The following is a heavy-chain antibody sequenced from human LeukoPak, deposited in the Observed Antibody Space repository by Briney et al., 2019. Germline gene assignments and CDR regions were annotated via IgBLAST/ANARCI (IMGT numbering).Heavy chain of an antibody. Sequence: GGSLRLSCTASGFTFSSYWMHWVRQAPGKGLVWVSRISTDGSSTSYADSVKGRFTISRDNSKNTLYLQMNSLRAEDTAVYYCARDGSSGWYNYWGQGTLVTVSS. D-gene: IGHD6-19*01. CDR3: ARDGSSGWYNY. CDR1: GFTFSSYW. CDR2: ISTDGSST. V-gene: IGHV3-74*01. J-gene: IGHJ4*02.